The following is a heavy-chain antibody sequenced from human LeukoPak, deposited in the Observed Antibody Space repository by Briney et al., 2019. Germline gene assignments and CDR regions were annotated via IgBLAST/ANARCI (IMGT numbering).Heavy chain of an antibody. V-gene: IGHV3-7*03. J-gene: IGHJ4*02. CDR1: GFTFSSYW. CDR3: ARGTIGGLLFRFDY. CDR2: IKQDGSEK. D-gene: IGHD2-21*02. Sequence: GGSLRLSCAASGFTFSSYWMSWVRQAPGKGLEWVANIKQDGSEKYYVDSVKGRFTISRDNAKNSLYLQMNSLRAEDTAVYYCARGTIGGLLFRFDYWGQGTLVTVSS.